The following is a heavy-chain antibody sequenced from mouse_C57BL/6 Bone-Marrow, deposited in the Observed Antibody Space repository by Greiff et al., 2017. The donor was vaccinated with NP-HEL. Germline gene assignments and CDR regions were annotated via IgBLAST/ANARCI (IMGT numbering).Heavy chain of an antibody. D-gene: IGHD2-5*01. V-gene: IGHV1-81*01. Sequence: VKLVESGAELARPGASVKLSCKASGYTFTSYGISWVKQRTGQGLEWIGEIYPRSGNTYYNEKFKGKATLTADKSSSTAYMELRSLTSEDSAVYFCARFGYYSNWGFAYWGQGTLVTVSA. J-gene: IGHJ3*01. CDR1: GYTFTSYG. CDR3: ARFGYYSNWGFAY. CDR2: IYPRSGNT.